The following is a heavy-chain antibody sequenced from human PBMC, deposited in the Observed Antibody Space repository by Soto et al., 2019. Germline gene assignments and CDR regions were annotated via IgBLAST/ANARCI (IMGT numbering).Heavy chain of an antibody. J-gene: IGHJ4*02. CDR2: INYRGTT. V-gene: IGHV4-31*03. Sequence: QVQLQESGPGLVRPSQTLSLTCTVSGGSITNGDYYWNWIRQHPGKGLEWIGYINYRGTTFYNPSLKSRVFISVETSKNQFSLNLSSVTAADTAVYFCARDAPGEAPYWCQGTLVTVSS. CDR3: ARDAPGEAPY. CDR1: GGSITNGDYY. D-gene: IGHD2-2*01.